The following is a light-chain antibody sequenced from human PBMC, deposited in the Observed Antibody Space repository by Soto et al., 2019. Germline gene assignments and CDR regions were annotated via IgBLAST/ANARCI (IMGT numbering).Light chain of an antibody. CDR2: ATS. CDR1: QDIAND. CDR3: LQHNSYPIT. V-gene: IGKV1-17*01. J-gene: IGKJ5*01. Sequence: DIQMTQSPSSLSASVGDIVTITCRASQDIANDLGWYQQKPGKVPQRLIYATSSLQSGVPSRFSGSGSWTEFTLTISSLQPKDFATYYCLQHNSYPITFGQGTRLEIK.